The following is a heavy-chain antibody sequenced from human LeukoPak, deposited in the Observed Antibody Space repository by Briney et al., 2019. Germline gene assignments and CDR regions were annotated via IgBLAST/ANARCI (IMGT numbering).Heavy chain of an antibody. V-gene: IGHV3-53*01. Sequence: GGSLRLSCAASGFSVSNKYMSWVRQAPGKGLEWVSVIYNDGRTYYADSVRGRFTISRDNSENTVYLQMNSLRDDDAAVYYCATIVPNVVATLITDYWGQGTLVTVSS. CDR3: ATIVPNVVATLITDY. J-gene: IGHJ4*02. CDR1: GFSVSNKY. D-gene: IGHD5-12*01. CDR2: IYNDGRT.